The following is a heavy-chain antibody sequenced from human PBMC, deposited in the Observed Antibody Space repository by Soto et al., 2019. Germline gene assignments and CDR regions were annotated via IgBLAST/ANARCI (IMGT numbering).Heavy chain of an antibody. D-gene: IGHD2-21*02. CDR1: GYTFTSYA. Sequence: ASVKVSCKASGYTFTSYAMHWVRQAPGQRLEWMGGINAGDGNTKYSQKFQGRVTITRDTYPSTAYMEVRSLRSEDTAVYSCARDCGGDCYDYWGQGTLVTVSS. CDR2: INAGDGNT. CDR3: ARDCGGDCYDY. V-gene: IGHV1-3*01. J-gene: IGHJ4*02.